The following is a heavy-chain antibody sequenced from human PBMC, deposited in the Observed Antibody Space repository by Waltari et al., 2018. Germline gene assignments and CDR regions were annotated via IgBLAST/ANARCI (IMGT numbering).Heavy chain of an antibody. D-gene: IGHD1-26*01. V-gene: IGHV3-21*01. Sequence: EVQLVESGGGLVKPGGSLRLSCAASGFTFSSYSMNWVRQAPGKGLEWVSSISSSSSYIYYADSVKGRFTISRDNAKNSLYLQMNRLRAEDTAVYYCARDGVGVGYYYGMDVWGQGTTVTVSS. J-gene: IGHJ6*02. CDR2: ISSSSSYI. CDR1: GFTFSSYS. CDR3: ARDGVGVGYYYGMDV.